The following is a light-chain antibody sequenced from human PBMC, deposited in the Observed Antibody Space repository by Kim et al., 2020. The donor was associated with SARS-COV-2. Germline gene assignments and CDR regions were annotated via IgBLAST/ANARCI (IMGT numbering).Light chain of an antibody. CDR1: SLGSCY. J-gene: IGLJ2*01. CDR2: GKN. V-gene: IGLV3-19*01. CDR3: NSRDSSGNHPYVV. Sequence: GRTVRMTGQGDSLGSCYASWYQQKRGQAPVLVIYGKNIRPSGIPDRCSGSSSGNTASLTMTGAQAEDEADYYCNSRDSSGNHPYVVFGGGTQLTVL.